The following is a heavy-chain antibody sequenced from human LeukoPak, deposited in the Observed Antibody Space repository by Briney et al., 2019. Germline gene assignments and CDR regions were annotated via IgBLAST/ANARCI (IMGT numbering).Heavy chain of an antibody. D-gene: IGHD3-16*02. CDR2: IYYSGST. V-gene: IGHV4-39*01. J-gene: IGHJ4*02. CDR1: GGSISSSSYY. Sequence: SETLSLTCTVSGGSISSSSYYWGWIRQPPGKGLEWIGRIYYSGSTYYNPSLKRRVTISVDTSKNQFSLKLSSVTAADTAVYYCARQREGDYVWGSYRSRFDYWGQGTLVTVSS. CDR3: ARQREGDYVWGSYRSRFDY.